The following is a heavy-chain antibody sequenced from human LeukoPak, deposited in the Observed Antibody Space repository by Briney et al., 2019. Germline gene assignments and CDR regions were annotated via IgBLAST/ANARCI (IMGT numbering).Heavy chain of an antibody. CDR1: VGSFSGHS. CDR3: AKGASYYYDSSGYYVFDY. D-gene: IGHD3-22*01. V-gene: IGHV4-34*01. CDR2: INHSGST. J-gene: IGHJ4*02. Sequence: SETLSLTCAVYVGSFSGHSWSWIRQSPGKGLEWIGEINHSGSTNYNPSLKSRVTISVDTSKNQFSLKLSSATAADTAVYYCAKGASYYYDSSGYYVFDYWGQGTRVTVSS.